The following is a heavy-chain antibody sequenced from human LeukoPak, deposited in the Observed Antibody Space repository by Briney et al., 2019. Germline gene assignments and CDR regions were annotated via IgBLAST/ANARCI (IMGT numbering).Heavy chain of an antibody. Sequence: SETLSLTCTVSGGSISSYYWSWIRQPPGKGLEWIGYIYYSGSTNYNPSLKSRVTISVDTSKNQFSLKLSSVTAADTAVYYCARHTYYYGSGSLPVDYFDYWGQGTLVTVSS. J-gene: IGHJ4*02. CDR3: ARHTYYYGSGSLPVDYFDY. CDR2: IYYSGST. CDR1: GGSISSYY. V-gene: IGHV4-59*08. D-gene: IGHD3-10*01.